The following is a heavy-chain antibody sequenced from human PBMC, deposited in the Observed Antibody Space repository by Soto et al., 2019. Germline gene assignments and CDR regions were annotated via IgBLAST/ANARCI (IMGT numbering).Heavy chain of an antibody. CDR3: AHIVVAGLGYYFDY. CDR2: IYWDDDK. CDR1: GFSLSSTRMA. J-gene: IGHJ4*02. V-gene: IGHV2-5*02. D-gene: IGHD6-19*01. Sequence: QITLKESGPTLVKPTQTLTLTCTFSGFSLSSTRMAVGWIRQPPGKALEWLALIYWDDDKRYSPFLKSRLTITTDPSKNQVVLTMSHMDPVDTARYYCAHIVVAGLGYYFDYWGQGTLVTVSS.